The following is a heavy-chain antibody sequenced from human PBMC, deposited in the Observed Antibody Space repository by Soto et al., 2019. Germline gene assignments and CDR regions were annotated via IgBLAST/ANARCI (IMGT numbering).Heavy chain of an antibody. CDR2: ISGSGGST. J-gene: IGHJ5*02. D-gene: IGHD6-13*01. CDR1: GLTFSSYA. V-gene: IGHV3-23*01. CDR3: AKRGDSTSWYWFDP. Sequence: EVQLLESGGGLVQPGGSLRLSCVASGLTFSSYAMSWVRQAPGKGLEWVSSISGSGGSTYYADSVKGRFTISRDNSKNTLYLQMNCLRAEDTAVYYCAKRGDSTSWYWFDPWGQGTLVTVSS.